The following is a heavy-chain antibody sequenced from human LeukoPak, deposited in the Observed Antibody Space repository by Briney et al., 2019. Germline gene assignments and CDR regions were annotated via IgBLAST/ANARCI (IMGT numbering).Heavy chain of an antibody. CDR1: GFTFSSYE. Sequence: PGGSERLSCAASGFTFSSYEMNWVRQAPGKGLDWVSYISSSGSNIYYADSVKGRFAISRDNAINSLYLQMNSLRAEDTAIYYCAKHTLGVSRGAFEYWGQGTLASVSS. V-gene: IGHV3-48*03. CDR3: AKHTLGVSRGAFEY. D-gene: IGHD3-16*01. CDR2: ISSSGSNI. J-gene: IGHJ4*02.